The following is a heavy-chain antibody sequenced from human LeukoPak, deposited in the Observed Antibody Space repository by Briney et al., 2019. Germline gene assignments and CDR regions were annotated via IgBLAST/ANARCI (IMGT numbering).Heavy chain of an antibody. J-gene: IGHJ6*03. CDR2: IYYSGST. V-gene: IGHV4-59*01. CDR1: GFTFSDYA. Sequence: GSLRLSCAASGFTFSDYALSWVRQTPGKGLEWIGYIYYSGSTNFNPSLKSRVTISVDTSKNQFSLKMSSVTAADTAVYFCARGGPPGYYYDYYMDVWGKGTTVTISS. CDR3: ARGGPPGYYYDYYMDV.